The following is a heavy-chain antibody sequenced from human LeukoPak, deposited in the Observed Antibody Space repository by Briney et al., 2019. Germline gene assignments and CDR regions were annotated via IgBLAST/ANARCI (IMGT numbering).Heavy chain of an antibody. Sequence: ASVKVSCKASGGTFSSYAISWVRQAPGQGLEWMGGIIPIFGTANYAQKFQGRVTITADKSTSTAYMELSSLRSEDTAVYYCARQSGYSSSWGFYYYYYMDVWGKGTTVTISS. D-gene: IGHD6-13*01. V-gene: IGHV1-69*06. CDR2: IIPIFGTA. J-gene: IGHJ6*03. CDR1: GGTFSSYA. CDR3: ARQSGYSSSWGFYYYYYMDV.